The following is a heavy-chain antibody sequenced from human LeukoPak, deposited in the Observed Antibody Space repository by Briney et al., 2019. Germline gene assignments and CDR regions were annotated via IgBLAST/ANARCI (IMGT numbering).Heavy chain of an antibody. Sequence: ASVKVSCKASGGTFSSYAISWVRQAPGQGLEWMGGIIPIFGTANYAQKFQGRVTITTDESTSTAYMELSSLGSEDTAVYYCARESRAAAGDYYYYYMDVWGKGTTVTVSS. CDR3: ARESRAAAGDYYYYYMDV. CDR2: IIPIFGTA. J-gene: IGHJ6*03. D-gene: IGHD6-13*01. V-gene: IGHV1-69*05. CDR1: GGTFSSYA.